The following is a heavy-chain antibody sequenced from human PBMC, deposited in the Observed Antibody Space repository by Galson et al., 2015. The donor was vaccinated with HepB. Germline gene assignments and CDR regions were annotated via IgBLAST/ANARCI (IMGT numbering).Heavy chain of an antibody. CDR2: IKQDGSEK. J-gene: IGHJ4*02. CDR3: ASQVEGSGWYAIDY. V-gene: IGHV3-7*01. D-gene: IGHD6-19*01. CDR1: SFTFSNYW. Sequence: SLRLSCAASSFTFSNYWVSWVRQAPGKGLEWVANIKQDGSEKHYVDSVKGRFTISRDNAKNSLFLQMNSLRAEDTAVYYCASQVEGSGWYAIDYWGQGTLVTVSS.